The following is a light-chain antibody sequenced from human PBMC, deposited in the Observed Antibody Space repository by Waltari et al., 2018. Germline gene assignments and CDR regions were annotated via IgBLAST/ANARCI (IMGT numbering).Light chain of an antibody. CDR3: SSYTSTKTGV. Sequence: QSALTQPASASGSPGQSLTISCTGTSSDVGGYNYVSWYQQYPGKAPQLMIYEVSYPPSGISNRFSGSKAGNTATLTISGLQAEDEADYYCSSYTSTKTGVFGTGTKVTVL. J-gene: IGLJ1*01. CDR2: EVS. CDR1: SSDVGGYNY. V-gene: IGLV2-14*01.